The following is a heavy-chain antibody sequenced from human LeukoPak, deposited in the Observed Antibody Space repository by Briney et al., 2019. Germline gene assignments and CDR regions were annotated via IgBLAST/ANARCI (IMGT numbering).Heavy chain of an antibody. J-gene: IGHJ6*02. Sequence: PGGSLRLSCAASGFTFSSYWMSWVRQAPGKGLEWVANIRQDGSEKYYVDSVKGRFTISRDNAKNSLYLQMNSLRAEDTAMYYCAGAWSPITMIRGVILYYYGMDVWGQGTTVTVSS. D-gene: IGHD3-10*01. CDR2: IRQDGSEK. CDR3: AGAWSPITMIRGVILYYYGMDV. CDR1: GFTFSSYW. V-gene: IGHV3-7*01.